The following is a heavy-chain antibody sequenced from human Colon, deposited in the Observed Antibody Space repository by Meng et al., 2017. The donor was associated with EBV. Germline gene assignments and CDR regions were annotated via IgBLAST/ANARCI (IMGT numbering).Heavy chain of an antibody. CDR1: GGSVSSGGYY. J-gene: IGHJ4*02. V-gene: IGHV4-31*03. CDR2: IYYSGST. Sequence: QVQLQESGPGLVKPSQTLSLTCTVPGGSVSSGGYYLTWIRQHPGKGLEWFGHIYYSGSTFYNPSLKRRVIISIDTSKNQFSLNLRSVTAADTAVYYCARVSSGWDYFDYWGQGTLVTVSS. D-gene: IGHD6-19*01. CDR3: ARVSSGWDYFDY.